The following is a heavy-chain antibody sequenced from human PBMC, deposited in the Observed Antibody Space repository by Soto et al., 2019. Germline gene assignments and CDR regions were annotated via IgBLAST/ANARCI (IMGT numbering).Heavy chain of an antibody. J-gene: IGHJ5*02. CDR2: IYHSGST. CDR1: GGSISSGGYS. D-gene: IGHD1-7*01. V-gene: IGHV4-30-2*01. Sequence: PSETLSLTCAVSGGSISSGGYSWNWIRQPPGKGLEWIGYIYHSGSTLYNPSLKSRVTISIDKSKNQFSLRPSSVSAADTAVYYCARDSLTGNYFDPWGQGTLVTVSS. CDR3: ARDSLTGNYFDP.